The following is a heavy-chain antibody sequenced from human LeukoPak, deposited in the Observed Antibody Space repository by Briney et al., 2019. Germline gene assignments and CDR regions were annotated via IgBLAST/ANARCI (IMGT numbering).Heavy chain of an antibody. V-gene: IGHV1-2*02. CDR3: ARVYRQYDGFDV. Sequence: ASVKVSCKASGYTFTDYYIHWVRQAPGQAPECVGWINPHSGCTNYAQRFRGRVTMTRDTSLNEAYMELSGLTVDDTAVFYCARVYRQYDGFDVWGQETLVIVSS. CDR2: INPHSGCT. D-gene: IGHD1-26*01. J-gene: IGHJ3*01. CDR1: GYTFTDYY.